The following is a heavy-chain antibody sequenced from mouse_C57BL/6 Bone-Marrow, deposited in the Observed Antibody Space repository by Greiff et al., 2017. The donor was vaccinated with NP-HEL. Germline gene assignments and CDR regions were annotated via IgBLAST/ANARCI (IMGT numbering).Heavy chain of an antibody. CDR1: GFSFNTYA. CDR2: IRSKSNNYAT. J-gene: IGHJ2*01. Sequence: EVHLLESGGGLVQPKGSLKLSCAASGFSFNTYAMNWVRQAPGKGLEWVARIRSKSNNYATYYADSVKDRFTISRDDSESMLYLQMNNLKTADTAMYYCVRHGDYDGYSPFDYWGQGTTLTVSS. D-gene: IGHD2-3*01. CDR3: VRHGDYDGYSPFDY. V-gene: IGHV10-1*01.